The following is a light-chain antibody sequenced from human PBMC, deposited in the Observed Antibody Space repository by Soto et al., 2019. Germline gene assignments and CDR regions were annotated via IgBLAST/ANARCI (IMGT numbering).Light chain of an antibody. Sequence: EIMMTQSPATLSVSPGETATLSCRARQSVSNNLAWYQQKPVQAPRLLIYYASTRATGIPARFSGSGSGTEFTLTISSLQSEDFALYYCQQYNNWPPITFGQGTRLEIK. CDR1: QSVSNN. V-gene: IGKV3-15*01. CDR3: QQYNNWPPIT. CDR2: YAS. J-gene: IGKJ5*01.